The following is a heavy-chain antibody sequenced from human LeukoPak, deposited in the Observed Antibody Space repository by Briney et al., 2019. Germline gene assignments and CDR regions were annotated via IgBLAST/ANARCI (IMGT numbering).Heavy chain of an antibody. CDR1: GFTLSSYW. V-gene: IGHV3-74*01. J-gene: IGHJ6*02. D-gene: IGHD2-2*01. CDR2: INSDGSNI. Sequence: GGSLRLSCAASGFTLSSYWMHWVRQAPGEGLVWVSRINSDGSNINYADSVKGRFTISRDNAKNTLYLQMNSLRVEDTAVYYCAKRSCSSTSCYAGYYYGMDVWGQGTTVTVPS. CDR3: AKRSCSSTSCYAGYYYGMDV.